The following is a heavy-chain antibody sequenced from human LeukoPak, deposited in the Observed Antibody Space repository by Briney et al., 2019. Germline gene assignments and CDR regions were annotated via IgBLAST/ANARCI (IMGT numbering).Heavy chain of an antibody. V-gene: IGHV3-64D*09. CDR2: ISADGRSP. Sequence: GGSLRLSCSASGFTFRTYVMHWVRQAPGKGLEYVSAISADGRSPYYADSVRGRSTISRDNSNNTLYLQMSSLRAEDTAIYYCAKGPTYDSLPYYFDYWGQGTLVTVSS. CDR3: AKGPTYDSLPYYFDY. CDR1: GFTFRTYV. D-gene: IGHD3-22*01. J-gene: IGHJ4*02.